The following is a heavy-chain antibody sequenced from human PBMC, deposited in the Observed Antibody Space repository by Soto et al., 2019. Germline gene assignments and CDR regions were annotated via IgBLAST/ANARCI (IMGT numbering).Heavy chain of an antibody. CDR2: IYYSGST. CDR1: GASISSGGHY. D-gene: IGHD2-15*01. Sequence: QVQLQESGPGLVKPSQTLSLTCTVSGASISSGGHYWSWIRQHSGKGLEWIGHIYYSGSTYYNPSLKSRVTVSVDTSKNQFSLKLTSVTAADTAVYYCARLHCSSSSCYDAFDIWGQGTMVTVSS. CDR3: ARLHCSSSSCYDAFDI. V-gene: IGHV4-31*03. J-gene: IGHJ3*02.